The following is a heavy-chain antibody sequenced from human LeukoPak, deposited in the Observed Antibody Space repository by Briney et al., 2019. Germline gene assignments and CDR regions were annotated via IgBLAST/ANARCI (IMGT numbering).Heavy chain of an antibody. D-gene: IGHD3-22*01. Sequence: PGGSLRLSCAASGFTFSSYGMHWVRQAPGKGLEWVAYIQYDGSNEQYADSVKGRFSISRDSSKNILYLQMNSLRAEDTAVYYCATLPYYYDSSGSYYFDYWGQGTLVTVSS. J-gene: IGHJ4*02. V-gene: IGHV3-30*02. CDR2: IQYDGSNE. CDR3: ATLPYYYDSSGSYYFDY. CDR1: GFTFSSYG.